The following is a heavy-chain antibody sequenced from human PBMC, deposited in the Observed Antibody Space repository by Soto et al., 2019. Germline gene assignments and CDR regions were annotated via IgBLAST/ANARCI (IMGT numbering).Heavy chain of an antibody. CDR3: ARPPSSSWYYFDY. CDR1: GYTFTSYA. CDR2: INAGNGNT. D-gene: IGHD6-13*01. V-gene: IGHV1-3*01. J-gene: IGHJ4*02. Sequence: ASVKVSCKASGYTFTSYAMHWVRQASGQRLEWMGWINAGNGNTKYSQKFQGRVTITRDTSASTAYMELSSLRSEYTAVYYCARPPSSSWYYFDYWGQGTLVTVSS.